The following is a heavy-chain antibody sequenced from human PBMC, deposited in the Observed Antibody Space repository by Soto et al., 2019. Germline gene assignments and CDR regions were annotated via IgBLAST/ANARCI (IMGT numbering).Heavy chain of an antibody. D-gene: IGHD7-27*01. CDR3: ARTGDYLVDS. J-gene: IGHJ5*01. V-gene: IGHV6-1*01. Sequence: SQTLSLTCAISGDSVSSKSAAWHWIGQSPSRGLEWLGRTYYRSKWSSSYAASVKSRITINPDTSKNQFSLQLRSVTPDDTAIYYCARTGDYLVDSWGQGNLVTVSS. CDR1: GDSVSSKSAA. CDR2: TYYRSKWSS.